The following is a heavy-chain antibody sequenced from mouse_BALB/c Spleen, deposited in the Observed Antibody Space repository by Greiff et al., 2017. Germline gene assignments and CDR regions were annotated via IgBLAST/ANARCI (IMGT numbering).Heavy chain of an antibody. J-gene: IGHJ4*01. D-gene: IGHD3-2*02. CDR3: TILRELDYAMDY. Sequence: EVKLVESGGGLVQPGGSMKLSCVASGFTFSNYWMNWVRQSPEKGLEWVAEIRLKSNNYATHYAESVKGRFTISRDDSKSSVYLQMNNLRAEDTGIYYCTILRELDYAMDYWGQGTSVTVSS. CDR1: GFTFSNYW. V-gene: IGHV6-6*02. CDR2: IRLKSNNYAT.